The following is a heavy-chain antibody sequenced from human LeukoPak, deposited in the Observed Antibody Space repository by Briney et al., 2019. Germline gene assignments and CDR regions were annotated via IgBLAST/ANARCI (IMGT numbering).Heavy chain of an antibody. CDR3: VGELLSPDAFDI. V-gene: IGHV3-21*01. CDR1: GFTFSSYS. Sequence: PGGSLRLSCAASGFTFSSYSMNWVRQAPGKGLEWVSSISSSSSYIYYADSVKGRFTISRDNAKNSLYLQMNSLRAEDTAVYYCVGELLSPDAFDIWGQGTMATVSS. D-gene: IGHD1-26*01. CDR2: ISSSSSYI. J-gene: IGHJ3*02.